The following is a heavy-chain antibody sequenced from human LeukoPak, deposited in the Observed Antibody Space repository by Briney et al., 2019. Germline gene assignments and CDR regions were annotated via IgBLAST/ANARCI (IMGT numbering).Heavy chain of an antibody. CDR1: GFTFSDYY. CDR3: ARMFSIAAAHSY. J-gene: IGHJ4*02. Sequence: GGSLRLSCAASGFTFSDYYMSWIRQAPGKGLEWVSYISSSGSTIYYADSVKGRFAISRDNAKNSLYLQMNSLRAEDTAVYYCARMFSIAAAHSYWGQGTLVTVSS. V-gene: IGHV3-11*01. D-gene: IGHD6-13*01. CDR2: ISSSGSTI.